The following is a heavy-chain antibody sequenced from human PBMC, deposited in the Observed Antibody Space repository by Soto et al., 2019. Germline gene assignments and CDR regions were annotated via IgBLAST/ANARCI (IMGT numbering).Heavy chain of an antibody. D-gene: IGHD6-19*01. J-gene: IGHJ5*02. Sequence: EVRLLESGGGLAQPGGSLRLSCAASGFTFSSSAMNWVRQAPGKGLEWVSSIRVGGGDTFYADSVRGRFTVSRDISRNILYLQMNSLRAEDTAIYYCAKCSVATVRSSGWCNWFDPWGQGTLVTVSS. CDR3: AKCSVATVRSSGWCNWFDP. CDR2: IRVGGGDT. V-gene: IGHV3-23*01. CDR1: GFTFSSSA.